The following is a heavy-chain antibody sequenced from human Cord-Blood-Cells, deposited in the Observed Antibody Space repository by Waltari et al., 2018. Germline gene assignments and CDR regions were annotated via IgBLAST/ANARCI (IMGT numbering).Heavy chain of an antibody. CDR3: ARVRGLRHAFDI. Sequence: EVQLVESGGGLVKPGGSLRLSCAASGFTFSSDSMNWVRQAPGKGREWFSSINRINSYKYYEDSVKGRFTISRDNAKNSLYLQMTSLKAEYTAVYYCARVRGLRHAFDIWGQGTMVTVSS. V-gene: IGHV3-21*01. CDR2: INRINSYK. CDR1: GFTFSSDS. J-gene: IGHJ3*02. D-gene: IGHD2-21*01.